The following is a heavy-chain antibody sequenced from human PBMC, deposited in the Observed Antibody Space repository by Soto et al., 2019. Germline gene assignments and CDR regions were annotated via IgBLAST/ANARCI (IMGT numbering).Heavy chain of an antibody. V-gene: IGHV3-21*06. D-gene: IGHD2-2*01. CDR2: ISGGGSYI. Sequence: GGSLRLSCSASGFTFSDENMSWVRHVPGKGLEWVSGISGGGSYIFYADSVQGRFSISRDNAKNSLFLEMNSLRVEDTAVYYCARDSDCHSTSCFFPPHVWGQGTTVTVSS. J-gene: IGHJ6*02. CDR1: GFTFSDEN. CDR3: ARDSDCHSTSCFFPPHV.